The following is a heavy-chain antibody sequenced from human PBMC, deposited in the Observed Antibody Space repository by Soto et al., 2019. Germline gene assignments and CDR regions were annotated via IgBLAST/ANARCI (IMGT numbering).Heavy chain of an antibody. J-gene: IGHJ4*02. V-gene: IGHV3-9*01. CDR2: VSWNSDMI. Sequence: EVQLVESGGGLVQPGMSLRLSCAASGFTFNNYAMHWVRQAPGKGLEWVSGVSWNSDMIGYADSVEGRFTISGDRGRNSLHLQMDSLRVEDTDVYYCAKDRGLKLSGADLDYWGQGSLVTVSS. CDR3: AKDRGLKLSGADLDY. CDR1: GFTFNNYA.